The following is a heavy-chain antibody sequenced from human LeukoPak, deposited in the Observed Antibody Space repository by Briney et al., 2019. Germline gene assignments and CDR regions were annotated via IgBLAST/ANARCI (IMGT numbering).Heavy chain of an antibody. CDR1: GGSFSGYY. CDR2: INHSGST. J-gene: IGHJ3*02. CDR3: AKLVTAIPDAFDI. V-gene: IGHV4-34*01. D-gene: IGHD2-21*02. Sequence: SETLSLTCAVYGGSFSGYYWSWIRQPPGKGLEWIGEINHSGSTNYNPSLKSRVTISVDTSKNQFSLKLSSVTAADTAVYYCAKLVTAIPDAFDIWGQGTMVTVSS.